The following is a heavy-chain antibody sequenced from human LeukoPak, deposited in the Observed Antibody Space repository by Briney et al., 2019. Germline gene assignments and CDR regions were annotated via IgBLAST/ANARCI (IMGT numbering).Heavy chain of an antibody. D-gene: IGHD3-22*01. CDR2: ISGSGGST. CDR1: GFSFSSYA. J-gene: IGHJ4*02. CDR3: AKDLEVAYYYDSSGYSH. V-gene: IGHV3-23*01. Sequence: GGSLRLSCAASGFSFSSYAMSWVRQAPGKGLEWVSAISGSGGSTYYADSVKGRFTISRDNSKNTLYLQMNSLRAEDTAVYYCAKDLEVAYYYDSSGYSHWGQGTLVTVSS.